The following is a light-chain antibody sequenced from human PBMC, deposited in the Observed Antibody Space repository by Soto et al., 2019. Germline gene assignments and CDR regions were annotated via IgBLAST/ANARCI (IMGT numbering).Light chain of an antibody. V-gene: IGLV2-23*02. Sequence: QSVLTQPASVSGSPGQSSTISCTGTSSDVGSYNLVSWYQQHPGKAPKLMIYEVSKRPSGVSNRFSGSKSGNTASLTISGLQAEDEADYYCCSYAGSSTLVFGTGTKVTV. J-gene: IGLJ1*01. CDR1: SSDVGSYNL. CDR3: CSYAGSSTLV. CDR2: EVS.